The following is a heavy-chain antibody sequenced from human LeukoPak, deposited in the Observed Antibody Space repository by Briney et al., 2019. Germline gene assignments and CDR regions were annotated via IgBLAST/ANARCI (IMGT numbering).Heavy chain of an antibody. Sequence: ASVNVSCKASGYRFTGYYIHWVRQAPGQGLEWMGWINPHSGGTKFAQKFQGRVTMTRDTSISTAYMEVSRLRSDDAAVYYCAREYYDILTGSLDCWGQGALVTVSS. CDR1: GYRFTGYY. V-gene: IGHV1-2*02. CDR2: INPHSGGT. CDR3: AREYYDILTGSLDC. D-gene: IGHD3-9*01. J-gene: IGHJ4*02.